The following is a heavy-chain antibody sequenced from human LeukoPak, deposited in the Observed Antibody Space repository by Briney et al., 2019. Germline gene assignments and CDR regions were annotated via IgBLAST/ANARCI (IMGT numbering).Heavy chain of an antibody. D-gene: IGHD6-19*01. CDR2: ITSSGTYI. Sequence: GGSLRLSCAASGFPFSGYSMNWVRQAPGKGLEWVSSITSSGTYIYYADSVKGRFTISRDNAKNSLYLQMNSLRAEDTAVYYCARDARIAVAGTGYFQHWGQGTLVTVSS. V-gene: IGHV3-21*01. CDR1: GFPFSGYS. J-gene: IGHJ1*01. CDR3: ARDARIAVAGTGYFQH.